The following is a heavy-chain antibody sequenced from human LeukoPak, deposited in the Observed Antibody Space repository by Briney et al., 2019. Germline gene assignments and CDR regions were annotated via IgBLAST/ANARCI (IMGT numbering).Heavy chain of an antibody. J-gene: IGHJ4*02. V-gene: IGHV3-48*03. D-gene: IGHD2-21*02. Sequence: GGSLRLSCAASGFTFSSYEMNWVRQAPGKGLEWVSYISSSGSTIYYADSAKGRFTISRDNAKNSLYLQMNSLRAEDTAVYYCAGDGHIVVVTPLDYWGQGTLVTVSS. CDR2: ISSSGSTI. CDR3: AGDGHIVVVTPLDY. CDR1: GFTFSSYE.